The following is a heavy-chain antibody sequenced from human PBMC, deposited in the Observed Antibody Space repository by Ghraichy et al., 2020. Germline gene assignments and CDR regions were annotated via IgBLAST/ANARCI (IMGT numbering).Heavy chain of an antibody. V-gene: IGHV1-69*13. CDR3: ARDLVVAGTNYRNAFDI. Sequence: SVKVSCKASGGTFSSYAISWVRQAPGQGLEWMGGIIPIFGTANYAQKFQGRVTITADESTSTAYMELSSLRSEDTAVYYCARDLVVAGTNYRNAFDIWGQGTMVTVSS. CDR1: GGTFSSYA. J-gene: IGHJ3*02. CDR2: IIPIFGTA. D-gene: IGHD6-19*01.